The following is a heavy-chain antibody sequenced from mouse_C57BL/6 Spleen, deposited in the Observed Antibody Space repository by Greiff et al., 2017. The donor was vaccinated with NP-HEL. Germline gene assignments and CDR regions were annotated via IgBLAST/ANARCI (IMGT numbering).Heavy chain of an antibody. J-gene: IGHJ1*03. CDR1: GYTFTSYW. V-gene: IGHV1-7*01. CDR3: ARNYYGSSGYFDV. D-gene: IGHD1-1*01. CDR2: INPSSGYT. Sequence: VQLVESGAELAKPGASVKLSCKASGYTFTSYWMHWVKQRPGQGLEWIGYINPSSGYTKYNQKFKDKATLTADKSSSTAYMQQSSLTYEDSAVYYCARNYYGSSGYFDVWGTGTTVTVSS.